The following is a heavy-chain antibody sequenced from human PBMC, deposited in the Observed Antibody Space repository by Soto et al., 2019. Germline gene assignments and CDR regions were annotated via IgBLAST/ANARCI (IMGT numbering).Heavy chain of an antibody. Sequence: QVQLVQSGAEVKKPGDSVKVSCKASGYTFTSYDINWVRQATGQGLEWMGWMNPNSGNTGYAQKFQGRVTMTRNTSISTAYMELSILKSEDTAVYYCARELSSSWRFDYWGQGTLVTVSS. CDR2: MNPNSGNT. CDR1: GYTFTSYD. V-gene: IGHV1-8*01. J-gene: IGHJ4*02. CDR3: ARELSSSWRFDY. D-gene: IGHD6-13*01.